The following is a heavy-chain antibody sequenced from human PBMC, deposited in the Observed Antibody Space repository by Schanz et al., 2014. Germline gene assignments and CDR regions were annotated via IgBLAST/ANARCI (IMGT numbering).Heavy chain of an antibody. CDR3: ARPSSVVGITGWFDT. CDR1: GFSFNNYW. CDR2: ISYSGNT. D-gene: IGHD3-22*01. Sequence: VQLVESGGGLVQPGGSLRLSCAASGFSFNNYWMTWFRQAPGKGLEWIGSISYSGNTYYTPSLKSRVTISLDTSKNQFSLKLPSVTAADTAVYYCARPSSVVGITGWFDTWGQGTLVTVSS. J-gene: IGHJ5*02. V-gene: IGHV4-39*01.